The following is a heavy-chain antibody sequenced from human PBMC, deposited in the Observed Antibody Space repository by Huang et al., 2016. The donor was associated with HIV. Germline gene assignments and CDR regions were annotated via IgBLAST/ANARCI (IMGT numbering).Heavy chain of an antibody. J-gene: IGHJ3*01. CDR3: ARGFGINYNHEAFDV. D-gene: IGHD3-10*01. CDR1: GYTFTNHD. CDR2: MNPKSGNV. Sequence: QIQLAQSGAEVKKPGASVKVSCKASGYTFTNHDINWVRQASGQGLEWMGWMNPKSGNVGYTKKFQGRVAILRNSSINTSYLEVTSLTSEDTAVYYCARGFGINYNHEAFDVWGQGTMVTVSS. V-gene: IGHV1-8*01.